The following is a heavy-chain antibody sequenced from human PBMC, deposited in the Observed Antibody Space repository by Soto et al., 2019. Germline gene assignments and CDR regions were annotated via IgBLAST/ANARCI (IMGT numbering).Heavy chain of an antibody. CDR2: INAGNGNT. Sequence: SVNVAWTSSGYAFTSYPMHWVRQAPGQRLEWMGWINAGNGNTKYSQKFQGRVTITRDTSASTAYMELSSLRSEDTAVYYCARVTFDYWGQGTPVTVSS. V-gene: IGHV1-3*01. CDR1: GYAFTSYP. J-gene: IGHJ4*02. CDR3: ARVTFDY. D-gene: IGHD2-21*02.